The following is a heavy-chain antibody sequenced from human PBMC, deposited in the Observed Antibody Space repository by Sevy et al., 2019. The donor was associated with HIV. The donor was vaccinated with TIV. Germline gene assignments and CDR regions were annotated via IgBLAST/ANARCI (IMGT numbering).Heavy chain of an antibody. J-gene: IGHJ4*02. D-gene: IGHD2-15*01. CDR3: ARHLSTTQGYYFDY. CDR2: ISYSGST. CDR1: GDAMSSRSYY. V-gene: IGHV4-39*01. Sequence: SETLSLTCSVSGDAMSSRSYYWDWIRQPPGTGLEWIGEISYSGSTYLNTSLTSRVTISVDTSKKQFSLKLTSVTAADTAVYYCARHLSTTQGYYFDYWGQGALVTVSS.